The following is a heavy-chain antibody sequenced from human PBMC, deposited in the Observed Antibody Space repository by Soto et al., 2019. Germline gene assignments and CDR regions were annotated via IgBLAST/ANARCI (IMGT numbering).Heavy chain of an antibody. Sequence: QVQLVQSGAEVKKPGASVKVSCKASGYTFTSYDINWVRQATGQGLECMGWMNPNSGNTGYAQKFQCRVSMTRNTSISTAYMELSSLRSEDTAVYYCARAPRKYYYDSSCYSEYYYYYGMDVWGQGTTVTVSS. CDR1: GYTFTSYD. J-gene: IGHJ6*02. CDR3: ARAPRKYYYDSSCYSEYYYYYGMDV. V-gene: IGHV1-8*01. D-gene: IGHD3-22*01. CDR2: MNPNSGNT.